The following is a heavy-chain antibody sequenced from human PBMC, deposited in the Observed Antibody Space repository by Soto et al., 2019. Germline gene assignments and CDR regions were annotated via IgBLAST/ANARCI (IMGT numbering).Heavy chain of an antibody. V-gene: IGHV3-23*01. J-gene: IGHJ4*01. CDR1: GFTFSSYV. CDR2: ISGSGGST. Sequence: GGSLRLSCAASGFTFSSYVMSWVCQAPGKGLEWVSAISGSGGSTYYADSVKGRFTISRDNSKNTLYLQMNSLRAEDTAVYYCTTDSYSSITIVRFDYSGHGTLVTVSS. D-gene: IGHD2-2*01. CDR3: TTDSYSSITIVRFDY.